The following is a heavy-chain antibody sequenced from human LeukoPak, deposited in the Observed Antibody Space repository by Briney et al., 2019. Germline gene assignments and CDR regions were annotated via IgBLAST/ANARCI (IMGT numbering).Heavy chain of an antibody. CDR1: GFTFSSYD. Sequence: GGSLRLSCAASGFTFSSYDMHWVRHATGKGLEWVSAIGTAGDTYYPGSVKGRFTISRENAKNSLYLQMNSLRAGDTAVYYCARGPRRSRYFDLWGRGTLVTVSS. CDR3: ARGPRRSRYFDL. CDR2: IGTAGDT. V-gene: IGHV3-13*01. J-gene: IGHJ2*01.